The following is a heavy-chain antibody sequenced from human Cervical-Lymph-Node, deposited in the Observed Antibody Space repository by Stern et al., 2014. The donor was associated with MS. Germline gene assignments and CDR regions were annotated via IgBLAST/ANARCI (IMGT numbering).Heavy chain of an antibody. Sequence: QVQLQQWGAGLLKPSETLSLTCAVYGGSFSGYYWSWIRQPPGKGLEGIGEINHSGSTNSNPSLKSRVTISVDTSKNQFSLKLSSVTAADTAVYYCARKRLLVSDYWGQGTLVTVSS. CDR2: INHSGST. CDR3: ARKRLLVSDY. CDR1: GGSFSGYY. D-gene: IGHD6-13*01. V-gene: IGHV4-34*01. J-gene: IGHJ4*02.